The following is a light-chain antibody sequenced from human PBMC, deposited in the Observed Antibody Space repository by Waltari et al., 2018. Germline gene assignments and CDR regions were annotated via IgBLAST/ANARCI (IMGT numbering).Light chain of an antibody. Sequence: QSALTQPASVSGSPGQSITIPCTGSSNTIGFYDLVSWYQQHPGKAPKLIIFDVIKRPSGVSDRFSGSKSGNTASLTISGLQTEDDADYYCCSYSGSGSFPYVFGPGTRVAVL. J-gene: IGLJ1*01. CDR2: DVI. V-gene: IGLV2-23*02. CDR1: SNTIGFYDL. CDR3: CSYSGSGSFPYV.